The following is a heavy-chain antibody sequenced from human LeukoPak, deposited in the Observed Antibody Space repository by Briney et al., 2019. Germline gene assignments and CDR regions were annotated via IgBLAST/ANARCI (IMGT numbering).Heavy chain of an antibody. CDR1: GFTLSSYA. J-gene: IGHJ4*02. Sequence: PGGSLRLSCAASGFTLSSYAMSWVRQAPGKGLEWVSTIDVTTGGSYYADSVKGRFTISRDTFQNTLYLQLNSLRVDDTATYYCAKVNYYQPYFWGQGTLVTVSS. V-gene: IGHV3-23*01. CDR2: IDVTTGGS. CDR3: AKVNYYQPYF. D-gene: IGHD2-2*01.